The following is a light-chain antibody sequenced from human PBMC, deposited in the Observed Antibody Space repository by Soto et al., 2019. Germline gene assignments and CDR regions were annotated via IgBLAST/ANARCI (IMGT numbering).Light chain of an antibody. Sequence: ETVMTQSPATLSVSRGERATLSCRASQSVYSSLAWYQQKPGKAPRLLIYGASTRATGIPARFSGSGSGTEFTLTISRLQSEDFAVYYCQQYNNWPPWTFGQGTKVEIK. CDR3: QQYNNWPPWT. V-gene: IGKV3-15*01. J-gene: IGKJ1*01. CDR1: QSVYSS. CDR2: GAS.